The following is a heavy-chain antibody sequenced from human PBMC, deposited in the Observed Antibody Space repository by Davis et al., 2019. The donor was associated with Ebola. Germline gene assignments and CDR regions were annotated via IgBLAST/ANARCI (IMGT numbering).Heavy chain of an antibody. J-gene: IGHJ4*02. CDR1: GFTFSSYW. D-gene: IGHD4-17*01. Sequence: GESLKISCAASGFTFSSYWMSWVRQAPGKGLEWVANIKQDGSEKYYVDSVKGRFTISRDNAKNSLYLQMNSLRAEDTALYYCAKDQGGHVTTVDYWGQGTLVTVSS. V-gene: IGHV3-7*03. CDR3: AKDQGGHVTTVDY. CDR2: IKQDGSEK.